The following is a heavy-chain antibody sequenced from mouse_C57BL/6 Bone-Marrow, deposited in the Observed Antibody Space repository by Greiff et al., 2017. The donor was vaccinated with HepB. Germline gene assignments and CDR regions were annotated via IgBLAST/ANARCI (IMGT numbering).Heavy chain of an antibody. D-gene: IGHD1-1*01. CDR3: ARTFITTVYYYAMDY. CDR2: IDPSDSYT. CDR1: GYTFTSYW. V-gene: IGHV1-50*01. J-gene: IGHJ4*01. Sequence: QLQQPGAELVKPGASVKLSCKASGYTFTSYWMQWVKQRPGQGLEWIGEIDPSDSYTNYNQKFKGKATLTVDTSSSTAYMQLSSLTSEDSAVYYCARTFITTVYYYAMDYWGQGTSVTVSS.